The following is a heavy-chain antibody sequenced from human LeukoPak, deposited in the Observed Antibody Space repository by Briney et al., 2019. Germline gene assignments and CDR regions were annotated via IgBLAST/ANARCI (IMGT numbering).Heavy chain of an antibody. CDR2: ISAYNGNT. CDR3: ARVSMVVTLIWFDR. V-gene: IGHV1-18*01. J-gene: IGHJ5*02. Sequence: GASMKVSCKASAYTLTSYGISWVRQAPGQGLEWMGWISAYNGNTNYAQKLQGRVTLSTDPSASTAYMEPSRHRSAQPAMHYRARVSMVVTLIWFDRWGQGTLVTVSS. CDR1: AYTLTSYG. D-gene: IGHD4-23*01.